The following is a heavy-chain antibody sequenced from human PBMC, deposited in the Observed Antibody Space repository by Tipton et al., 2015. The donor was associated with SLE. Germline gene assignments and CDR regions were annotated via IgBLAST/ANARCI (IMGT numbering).Heavy chain of an antibody. Sequence: TLSLTCTVSGASISSYYWSWIRQPPGKGLEWIGYIYYSGSTNYNPSLKSRVTISVDTSKNQFSLKLSSVTAADTAVYYCARGRNDFWTGSHFYFFYMDVWGKGTTVTVSS. J-gene: IGHJ6*03. CDR3: ARGRNDFWTGSHFYFFYMDV. CDR1: GASISSYY. CDR2: IYYSGST. V-gene: IGHV4-59*12. D-gene: IGHD3/OR15-3a*01.